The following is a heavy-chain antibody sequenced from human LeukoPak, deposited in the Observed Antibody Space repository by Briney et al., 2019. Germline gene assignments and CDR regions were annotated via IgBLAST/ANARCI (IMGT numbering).Heavy chain of an antibody. CDR3: AGSFGDVKNF. CDR2: IGSSDSTT. D-gene: IGHD3-10*01. CDR1: GFTFSSYE. Sequence: GGSLRLSCVGSGFTFSSYEMNWVRQAPGKGLEWLSYIGSSDSTTHYADSVKGRFIISRDDARNSLSLQMNSLRAEDTAVYYCAGSFGDVKNFWGQGTLVTVSS. V-gene: IGHV3-48*03. J-gene: IGHJ4*01.